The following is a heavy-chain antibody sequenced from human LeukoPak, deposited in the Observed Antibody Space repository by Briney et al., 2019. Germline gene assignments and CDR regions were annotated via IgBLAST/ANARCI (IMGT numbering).Heavy chain of an antibody. CDR1: GFTFSSYA. V-gene: IGHV3-23*01. CDR3: AKNGYCSGGSCYSSYYGMDV. J-gene: IGHJ6*02. Sequence: GGSLRLSCAASGFTFSSYAMSWVRQAPGKGLEWVSAISGSGGSTYYADSVKGRFTISRDNSKNTLYLQMNSLRAEDTAVYYCAKNGYCSGGSCYSSYYGMDVWGQGTTVTVSS. CDR2: ISGSGGST. D-gene: IGHD2-15*01.